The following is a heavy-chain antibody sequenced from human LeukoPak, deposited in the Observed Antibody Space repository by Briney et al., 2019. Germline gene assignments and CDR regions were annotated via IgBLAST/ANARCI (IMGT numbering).Heavy chain of an antibody. V-gene: IGHV1-2*02. CDR3: ARDPKWSAFDY. J-gene: IGHJ4*02. D-gene: IGHD2-15*01. CDR2: INPNSGAT. Sequence: RASVKVSCKASGYTFSDYYIHWVRQAPGQGPEWMGRINPNSGATNYAQKFQGRVTMTRDTSISTSYMELSRLRSDDTAIYYCARDPKWSAFDYWGQGTLVTVSS. CDR1: GYTFSDYY.